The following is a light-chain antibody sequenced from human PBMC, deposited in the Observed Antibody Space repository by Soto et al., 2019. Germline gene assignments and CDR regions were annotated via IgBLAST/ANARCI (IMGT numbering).Light chain of an antibody. J-gene: IGLJ1*01. V-gene: IGLV1-40*01. CDR1: SSNIGAGYD. CDR2: GND. Sequence: QSALTQSPSVSGAPGQRVTISCAGNSSNIGAGYDVHWYKQLPGTAPKVLIYGNDNRPLGVPDRFSGSKSGTSGSLVISGLQAEDEADYYCQSYDSSMSRFVFGSRTKVTVL. CDR3: QSYDSSMSRFV.